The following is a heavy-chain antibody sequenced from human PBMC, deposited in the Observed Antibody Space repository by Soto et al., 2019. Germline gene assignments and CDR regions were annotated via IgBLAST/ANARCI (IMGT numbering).Heavy chain of an antibody. CDR2: IYHSGNT. CDR3: ARASASSKLRGVVIN. CDR1: GASIITXXX. Sequence: QVQLQESGPGLVKPSGTXXXTCALSGASIITXXXXXXXXXXXGKEMEWIGEIYHSGNTNFNPSVKSRVTISVDTSKNQFSLTVSSVTAADTAIYYCARASASSKLRGVVINWGQGTLVTVSS. V-gene: IGHV4-4*02. J-gene: IGHJ4*02. D-gene: IGHD3-10*01.